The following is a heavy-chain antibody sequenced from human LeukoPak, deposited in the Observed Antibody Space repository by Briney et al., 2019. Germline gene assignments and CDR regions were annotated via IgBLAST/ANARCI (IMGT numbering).Heavy chain of an antibody. D-gene: IGHD6-19*01. CDR3: AREFTSGQWLVRNYFDY. V-gene: IGHV1-69*13. CDR2: IIPIFGTA. J-gene: IGHJ4*02. CDR1: GGTFSSYA. Sequence: SVEVSCKASGGTFSSYAISWVRQAPGQGLEWMGGIIPIFGTANYAQKFQGRVTITADESTSTAYMELSSLRSEDTAVYYCAREFTSGQWLVRNYFDYWGQGTLVTVSS.